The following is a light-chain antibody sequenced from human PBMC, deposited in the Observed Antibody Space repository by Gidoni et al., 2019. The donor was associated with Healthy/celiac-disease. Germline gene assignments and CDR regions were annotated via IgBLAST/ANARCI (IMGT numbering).Light chain of an antibody. V-gene: IGKV1-5*01. CDR3: QQYNSFPYT. CDR1: QGISSW. J-gene: IGKJ2*01. CDR2: DAS. Sequence: DIHRTHSPSTLSASVGDRVTITCRASQGISSWLAWYQQKPGKAPKLLIYDASSLESGVPSRFSGSGSGTEFTLTISSLQPDDFATYYCQQYNSFPYTFGQGTKLEIK.